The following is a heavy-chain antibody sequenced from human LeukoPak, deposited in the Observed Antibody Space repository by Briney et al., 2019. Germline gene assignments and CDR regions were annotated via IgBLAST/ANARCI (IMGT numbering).Heavy chain of an antibody. J-gene: IGHJ6*02. CDR2: IYSGGST. CDR3: AKSFYTSPPAGMDV. V-gene: IGHV3-53*05. CDR1: GFTVSTNY. D-gene: IGHD2-2*02. Sequence: GGSLRLSCAASGFTVSTNYMSWVRQAPGKGLEWVSVIYSGGSTDCADSVKGRFTISGANFKNTLYLQMNSLRPEDTALYYCAKSFYTSPPAGMDVWGQGTTVTVSS.